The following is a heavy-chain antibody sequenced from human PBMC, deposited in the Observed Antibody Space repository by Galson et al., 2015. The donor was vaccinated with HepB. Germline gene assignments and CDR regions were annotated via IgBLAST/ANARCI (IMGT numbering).Heavy chain of an antibody. CDR3: ARVASLGCSGGSCYRVFDY. V-gene: IGHV1-2*02. J-gene: IGHJ4*02. CDR1: GYTFTGYY. Sequence: SVKVSCKASGYTFTGYYMHWVRQAPGQGLEWMGWINPNSGGTNYAQKFQGRVTMTRDTSISTAYMELSRLRSDDTAVYYCARVASLGCSGGSCYRVFDYWGQGTLVTVSS. D-gene: IGHD2-15*01. CDR2: INPNSGGT.